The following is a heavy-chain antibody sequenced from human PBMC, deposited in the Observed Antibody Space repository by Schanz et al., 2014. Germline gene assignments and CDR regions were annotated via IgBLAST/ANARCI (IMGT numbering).Heavy chain of an antibody. CDR3: ARVALPGYSSPRDAFDI. J-gene: IGHJ3*02. CDR2: IGTSGGT. Sequence: EVQLVESGGGLVQPGGSLKLSCAASGLIFSNYVMSWVRQAPGKGLEWVSTIGTSGGTNYAESVKGRFTISRDNAKNSLYLQMNGLRAEDTAVYYCARVALPGYSSPRDAFDIWGQGTMVTVSS. CDR1: GLIFSNYV. D-gene: IGHD5-18*01. V-gene: IGHV3-23*04.